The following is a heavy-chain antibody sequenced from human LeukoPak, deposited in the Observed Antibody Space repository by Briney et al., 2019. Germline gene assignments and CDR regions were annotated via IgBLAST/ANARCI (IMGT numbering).Heavy chain of an antibody. CDR3: ARGTPYNP. J-gene: IGHJ5*02. D-gene: IGHD4-11*01. CDR1: GASIDSGRYY. V-gene: IGHV4-39*07. Sequence: SETLSLTCTVSGASIDSGRYYWGWIRQPPGKGLEWIGSIHYSGTTYYNPSLKSRVTISIDTSNNQFSLKLSSVTAADTAVYYCARGTPYNPWGQGTLVTVSS. CDR2: IHYSGTT.